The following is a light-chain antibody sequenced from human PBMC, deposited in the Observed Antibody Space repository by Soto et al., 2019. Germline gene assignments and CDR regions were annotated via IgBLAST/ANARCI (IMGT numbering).Light chain of an antibody. J-gene: IGLJ2*01. Sequence: QSVLTQPASVSGSPGQSITISCTGTRSDVGSYNLVSWYQKHPGRAPKLIIYEVSKRPSGVSNRFSGSKSGNTASLTISGLQADDECDYYCCSYAGSTPIGVFCGGTKLTVL. CDR2: EVS. CDR3: CSYAGSTPIGV. CDR1: RSDVGSYNL. V-gene: IGLV2-23*02.